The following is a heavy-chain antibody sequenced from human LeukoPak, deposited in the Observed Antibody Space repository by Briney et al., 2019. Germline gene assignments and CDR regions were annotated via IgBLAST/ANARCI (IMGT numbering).Heavy chain of an antibody. CDR2: INPNSGGT. J-gene: IGHJ4*02. D-gene: IGHD3-22*01. CDR1: GGTFSSYA. CDR3: AKKVISNSGYFDY. V-gene: IGHV1-2*02. Sequence: ASVKVSCKASGGTFSSYAISWVRQAPGQGLEWMGWINPNSGGTNYAQKFQGRVTMTRDTSISTAYMELSRLRSDDTAVYYCAKKVISNSGYFDYWGQGTLVTVSS.